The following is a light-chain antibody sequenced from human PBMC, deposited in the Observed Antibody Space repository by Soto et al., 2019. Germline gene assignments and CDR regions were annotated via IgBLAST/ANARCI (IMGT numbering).Light chain of an antibody. CDR2: AAS. Sequence: EIVMTQSPATLSVSPGERATLSCRASQSVSTNLAWYQQKPGQAPRLLIYAASVRATGIPARFSGSGSGTESTLTISSLQSEDFAVYYCQQDEERPPTLSFGGGTKVEIK. CDR1: QSVSTN. V-gene: IGKV3-15*01. J-gene: IGKJ4*01. CDR3: QQDEERPPTLS.